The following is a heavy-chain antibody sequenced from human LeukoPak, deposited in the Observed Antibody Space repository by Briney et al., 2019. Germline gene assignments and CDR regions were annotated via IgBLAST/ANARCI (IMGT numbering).Heavy chain of an antibody. CDR3: TRAHPSRTKNISYDSSGYPIY. CDR1: GFTFGTYA. Sequence: PGGSLRLSCTASGFTFGTYAMSWVRQAPGKGLEWVGFIRSKAYGGTTEYAASVKGRFTISRDDSKSIAFLQMNSLKTKDTAVYYCTRAHPSRTKNISYDSSGYPIYWGQGTLVTVSS. J-gene: IGHJ4*02. CDR2: IRSKAYGGTT. V-gene: IGHV3-49*04. D-gene: IGHD3-22*01.